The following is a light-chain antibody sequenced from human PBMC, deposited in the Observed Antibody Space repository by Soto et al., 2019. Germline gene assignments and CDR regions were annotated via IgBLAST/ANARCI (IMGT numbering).Light chain of an antibody. CDR1: SSDVGGYNY. J-gene: IGLJ3*02. V-gene: IGLV2-14*01. Sequence: QSVLTQPASVSGSPGQTITISCTGTSSDVGGYNYLSWYQQHPGKAPKVMIYEVSNRPSGVSNRFSGSKSGNTASLTISGLQAEDEAVYFCSSYTTSGTPVFGGGTKVTVL. CDR3: SSYTTSGTPV. CDR2: EVS.